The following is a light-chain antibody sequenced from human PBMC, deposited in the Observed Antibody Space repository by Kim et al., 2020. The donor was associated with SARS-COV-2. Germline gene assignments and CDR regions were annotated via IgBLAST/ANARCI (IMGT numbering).Light chain of an antibody. Sequence: NFMLTQPHSVSESPGKTVTISCTGSSGSIASNYVQWYQQRPGSAPTTVIYEDNQRPSGVPDRFSGSIDSSSNSASLTISGLKTEDEADDYCQSYDGSNRVFGGGTQLTVL. V-gene: IGLV6-57*02. CDR1: SGSIASNY. CDR2: EDN. J-gene: IGLJ3*02. CDR3: QSYDGSNRV.